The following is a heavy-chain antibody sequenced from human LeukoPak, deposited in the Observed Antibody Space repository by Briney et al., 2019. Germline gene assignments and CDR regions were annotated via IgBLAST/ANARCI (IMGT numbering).Heavy chain of an antibody. D-gene: IGHD4-17*01. CDR3: ASLPTVTTGGYYFDY. CDR2: IYSGGST. J-gene: IGHJ4*02. V-gene: IGHV3-66*01. CDR1: GFTVSDNY. Sequence: GGSLRLSCAASGFTVSDNYMSWVRQTPGKGLEWVSVIYSGGSTYYADSVKGRFTISRDNSKNTLYLQMNSLRAEDTAVYYCASLPTVTTGGYYFDYWGQGTLVTVSS.